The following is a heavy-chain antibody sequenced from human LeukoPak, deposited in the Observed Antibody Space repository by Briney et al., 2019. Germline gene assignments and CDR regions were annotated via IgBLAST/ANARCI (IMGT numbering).Heavy chain of an antibody. CDR2: IYPGDSDT. CDR1: GYSFTSYW. D-gene: IGHD4-23*01. V-gene: IGHV5-51*01. CDR3: ARHAYDYGGRSTYFDY. Sequence: GESLKISCKGSGYSFTSYWIGWVRQMPGKGLEWMGIIYPGDSDTRYSPSFQGQVTISADKSISTAYLQWSSLKASDTAMYYCARHAYDYGGRSTYFDYWGQGTLVTVSS. J-gene: IGHJ4*02.